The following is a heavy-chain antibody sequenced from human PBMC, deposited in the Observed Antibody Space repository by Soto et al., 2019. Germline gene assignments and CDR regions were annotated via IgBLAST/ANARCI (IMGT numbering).Heavy chain of an antibody. CDR2: IYYGGST. CDR1: GASLRSGGYF. Sequence: QVRLQESGPGLVRPSQTLSLTCTVSGASLRSGGYFWSWIRQNPGKGLEWIASIYYGGSTRYNPSLKSRVNISDDFSKHQFYLTLTSVTAADAAVYHCARARYGSGSYYVDYWGQGILLTVSS. J-gene: IGHJ4*02. D-gene: IGHD3-10*01. V-gene: IGHV4-31*03. CDR3: ARARYGSGSYYVDY.